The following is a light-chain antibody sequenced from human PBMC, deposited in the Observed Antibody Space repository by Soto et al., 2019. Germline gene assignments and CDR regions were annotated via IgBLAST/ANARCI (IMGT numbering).Light chain of an antibody. V-gene: IGLV2-8*01. Sequence: QSALTQPASVSGSPGQSVTISCTGTSSDIGGYNSVSWYQQHPGKAPKVMIYDVTKRPSGVPDRFSGSKSGNTASLTVSALQAEDEADYYCSSYTDRKNLVFGTGTKVTV. CDR3: SSYTDRKNLV. CDR2: DVT. J-gene: IGLJ1*01. CDR1: SSDIGGYNS.